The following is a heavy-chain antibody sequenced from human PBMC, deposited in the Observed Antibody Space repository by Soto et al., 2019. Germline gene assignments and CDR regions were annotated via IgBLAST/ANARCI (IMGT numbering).Heavy chain of an antibody. D-gene: IGHD3-10*01. J-gene: IGHJ5*02. Sequence: ASVKVSCKASGGTFSSYAMHWVRQAPGQRLEWMGWINADNGNTKYAQKLQGRVTMTTDTSTSTAYMELRSLRSDDTAVYYCARRILWFGELLVNWFDPWGQGTLVTVSS. V-gene: IGHV1-3*01. CDR1: GGTFSSYA. CDR2: INADNGNT. CDR3: ARRILWFGELLVNWFDP.